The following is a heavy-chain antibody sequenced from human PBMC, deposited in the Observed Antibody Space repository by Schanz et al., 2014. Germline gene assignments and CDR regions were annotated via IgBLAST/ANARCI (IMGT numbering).Heavy chain of an antibody. CDR3: AKHLYQYNYYGMDV. CDR2: IWYDGNKK. J-gene: IGHJ6*02. V-gene: IGHV3-33*06. CDR1: GFIFSTFG. D-gene: IGHD2-2*02. Sequence: QVYLVQSGGGVVQPGRSLRLSCAASGFIFSTFGMQWVRQAPGKGLEWVAVIWYDGNKKYYADSVKGRFTISRDNAKNTLSLQLNSLRADDTAVYYCAKHLYQYNYYGMDVWGQGTTVTVSS.